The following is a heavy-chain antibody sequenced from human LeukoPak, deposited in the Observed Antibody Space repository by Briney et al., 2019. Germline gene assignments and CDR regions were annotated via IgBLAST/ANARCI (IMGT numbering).Heavy chain of an antibody. Sequence: GGSLRLSCAVSGFIVSNNYMSWVRQAPGKGLKWVAVIWYDGSISYYADSVKGRFTISKDNSKNTLYLQMNSLRAEDTAVYYCAKADEMNMDYWGQGTLVTVSS. V-gene: IGHV3-33*06. CDR3: AKADEMNMDY. J-gene: IGHJ4*02. D-gene: IGHD2/OR15-2a*01. CDR1: GFIVSNNY. CDR2: IWYDGSIS.